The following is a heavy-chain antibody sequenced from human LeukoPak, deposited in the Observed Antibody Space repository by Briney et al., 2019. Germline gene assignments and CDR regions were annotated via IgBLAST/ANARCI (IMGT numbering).Heavy chain of an antibody. D-gene: IGHD2-21*01. J-gene: IGHJ3*02. V-gene: IGHV4-4*02. CDR3: ARQGIPGRAFDI. Sequence: SETLSLTCAVSGGSFSSSSWWSWVRQPPGKGLEWIGEIYHSGSTNYNPSLKSRVTIFVDKSKTQFSLKLSSVTAADTAMYYCARQGIPGRAFDIWGQGTMVTVSS. CDR1: GGSFSSSSW. CDR2: IYHSGST.